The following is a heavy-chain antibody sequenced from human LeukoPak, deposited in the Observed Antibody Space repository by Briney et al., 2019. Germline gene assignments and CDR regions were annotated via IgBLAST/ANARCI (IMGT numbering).Heavy chain of an antibody. CDR1: GYILSSYY. J-gene: IGHJ6*03. Sequence: GASVKVSCKASGYILSSYYMHWVRQAPGQGLEWLGIINPSGGDTKYAQKFQGRVTMTRDMSTSTVYMELSSLRSEDTAIYYCAIVQYALLPGYLNYMEVWGKGTTVTISS. CDR2: INPSGGDT. CDR3: AIVQYALLPGYLNYMEV. D-gene: IGHD3-9*01. V-gene: IGHV1-46*01.